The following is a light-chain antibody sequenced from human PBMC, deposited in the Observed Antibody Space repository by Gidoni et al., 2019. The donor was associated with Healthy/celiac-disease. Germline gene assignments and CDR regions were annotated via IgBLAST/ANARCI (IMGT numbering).Light chain of an antibody. CDR3: QQRSNWPPSLT. V-gene: IGKV3-11*01. CDR2: DAS. CDR1: QSVSSY. J-gene: IGKJ4*01. Sequence: EMVLTQSPATLSLSPGERATLSCSASQSVSSYLAWYQQKPGQAPRLLIYDASNGATGIPARFSGSESVTYFTVTISRLEPEDFAVYYCQQRSNWPPSLTFGGGTKVEIK.